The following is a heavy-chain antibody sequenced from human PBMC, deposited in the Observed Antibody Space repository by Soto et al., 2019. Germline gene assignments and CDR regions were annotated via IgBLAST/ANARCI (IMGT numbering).Heavy chain of an antibody. J-gene: IGHJ5*02. V-gene: IGHV1-69*01. CDR2: IIPIFASS. D-gene: IGHD6-13*01. CDR1: GGTFSNFG. Sequence: QVQLVQSGAEVKKPGSSVRVSCKASGGTFSNFGFSWVRQAPGQGLEWMGGIIPIFASSNYAQKFQGRVTTTAYESTSTADMDLSSPRSEDTAVYFCEQDVGFQQFLFVFDTWGQGTLVTVSS. CDR3: EQDVGFQQFLFVFDT.